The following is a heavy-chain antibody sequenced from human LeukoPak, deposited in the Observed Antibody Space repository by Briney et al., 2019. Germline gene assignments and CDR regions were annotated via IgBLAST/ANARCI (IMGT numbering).Heavy chain of an antibody. Sequence: SETLSLTCTVSGGSISSGGYYWGWVRQPPGKGLEWIGEVDHRGKTSSNPSLKSRVIMSVDTSKTQFSLNLKSVTAADTAVYYCARIQQLVRGQPPAKDCWGQGTLVTVSS. CDR2: VDHRGKT. CDR1: GGSISSGGYY. CDR3: ARIQQLVRGQPPAKDC. D-gene: IGHD3-10*01. J-gene: IGHJ4*02. V-gene: IGHV4-39*07.